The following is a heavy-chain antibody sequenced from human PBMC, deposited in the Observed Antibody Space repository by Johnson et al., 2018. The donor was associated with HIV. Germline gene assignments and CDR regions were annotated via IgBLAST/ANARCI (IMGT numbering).Heavy chain of an antibody. D-gene: IGHD6-13*01. CDR3: AKDKYSSSPDAFEI. J-gene: IGHJ3*02. Sequence: VQLMESGGGLIQPGGSLRLSCAASGFTVSSNYMSWVRQAPGRGLEWVSVIYSGGSTYYADSVKGRFTISRDNSKNTLYLQMNSLRAEDTAVYYCAKDKYSSSPDAFEIWGQGTLVTVSS. V-gene: IGHV3-53*01. CDR1: GFTVSSNY. CDR2: IYSGGST.